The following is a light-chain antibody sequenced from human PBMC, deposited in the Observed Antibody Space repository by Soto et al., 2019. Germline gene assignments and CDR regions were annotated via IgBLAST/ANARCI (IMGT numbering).Light chain of an antibody. CDR2: EVS. V-gene: IGLV2-18*02. Sequence: QCVLTQPPSVSGFPGQSVAISCTGTSSDVGSYNRVSWYQQPPGTAPKVMIYEVSNRPSGVPDRFSGSKSGNTASLTISGLQAEDEADYYCSSYTSSSTYVFGTGTKVTVL. J-gene: IGLJ1*01. CDR3: SSYTSSSTYV. CDR1: SSDVGSYNR.